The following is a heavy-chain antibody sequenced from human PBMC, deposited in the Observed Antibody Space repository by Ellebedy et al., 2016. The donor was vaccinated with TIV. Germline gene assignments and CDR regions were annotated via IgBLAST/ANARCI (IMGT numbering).Heavy chain of an antibody. V-gene: IGHV3-7*01. CDR1: GFIFRSYW. J-gene: IGHJ6*02. CDR3: ARDRLLAPAGDSYYYYGMDV. Sequence: PGGSLRLSCAASGFIFRSYWMNWVRQAPGKGLEWVASIKEDGSERNYVDSVRGRFTISRDNANNSLYLQMNSLRAEDTAVYYCARDRLLAPAGDSYYYYGMDVWGQGTTVAVSS. CDR2: IKEDGSER. D-gene: IGHD3-16*01.